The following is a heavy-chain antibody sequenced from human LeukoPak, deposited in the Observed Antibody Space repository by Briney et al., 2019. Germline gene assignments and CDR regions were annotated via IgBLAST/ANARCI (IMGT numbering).Heavy chain of an antibody. D-gene: IGHD2-8*01. CDR1: GFTFSTYA. J-gene: IGHJ4*02. V-gene: IGHV3-23*01. Sequence: GGSLRLSCIASGFTFSTYAMSWVCQAPGEGLEWVSAITVSGGSTYYAESVKGRFTISRDNTKNTLYLQMNSVRAEDTAVYYCARAGDCTNGICYTADFDYWGQGTLVTVYS. CDR3: ARAGDCTNGICYTADFDY. CDR2: ITVSGGST.